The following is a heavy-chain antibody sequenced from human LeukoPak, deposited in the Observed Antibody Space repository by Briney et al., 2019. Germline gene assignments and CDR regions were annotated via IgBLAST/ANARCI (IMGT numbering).Heavy chain of an antibody. J-gene: IGHJ4*02. V-gene: IGHV3-33*01. CDR2: IWYDGRNK. CDR1: GFTFSTYG. Sequence: GGSLRLSCAASGFTFSTYGMHWVRQAPGKGLEWVAVIWYDGRNKYYADSVKGRFTISRDNSKNTLYVQMNSLIAEDTAVYYCARDGNDYDSSGYFDYWGQGTLVTVSS. CDR3: ARDGNDYDSSGYFDY. D-gene: IGHD3-22*01.